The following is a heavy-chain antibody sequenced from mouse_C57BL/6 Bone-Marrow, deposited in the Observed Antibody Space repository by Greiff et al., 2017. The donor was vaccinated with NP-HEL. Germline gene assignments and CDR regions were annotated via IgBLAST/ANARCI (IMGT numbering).Heavy chain of an antibody. CDR2: INPSSGYT. Sequence: VQLQQSGAELARPGASVKMSCKASGYTFTSYTMHWVKQRPGQGLEWIGYINPSSGYTKYNQKFKDKATLTADKSSSTAYMQLSSLTSEDSAVYYCAILLRYPWFAYWGQGTLVTVSA. J-gene: IGHJ3*01. CDR3: AILLRYPWFAY. V-gene: IGHV1-4*01. D-gene: IGHD1-1*01. CDR1: GYTFTSYT.